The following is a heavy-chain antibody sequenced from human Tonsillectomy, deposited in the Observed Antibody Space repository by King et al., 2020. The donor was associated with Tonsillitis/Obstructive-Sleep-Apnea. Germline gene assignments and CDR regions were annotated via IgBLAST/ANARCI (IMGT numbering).Heavy chain of an antibody. CDR1: GFTFDDYA. V-gene: IGHV3-9*01. D-gene: IGHD2-2*02. J-gene: IGHJ5*02. CDR2: ISWNSGSI. CDR3: AKDMGHLLYGNWFDP. Sequence: VQLVESGGGLVQPGRSLRLSCAASGFTFDDYAMHWVRQAPGKGLEWVSGISWNSGSIGYADSVKGRFTISRDNAKNSLYLQMNSLRAEDTALYYCAKDMGHLLYGNWFDPWGQGTLVTVSS.